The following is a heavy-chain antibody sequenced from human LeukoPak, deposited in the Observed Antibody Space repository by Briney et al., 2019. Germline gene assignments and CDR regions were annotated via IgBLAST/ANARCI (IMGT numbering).Heavy chain of an antibody. J-gene: IGHJ4*02. D-gene: IGHD4-23*01. CDR2: ICSGGST. CDR1: GFTVSSNY. Sequence: GGSLRLSCAASGFTVSSNYMTWVRQAPGKGLEWVSVICSGGSTDYADSVKGRFTIARDNSRNTVHLQMNSLRVEDTAMYYCARVPYGGNSIGCWGQGTLVTVSS. V-gene: IGHV3-66*01. CDR3: ARVPYGGNSIGC.